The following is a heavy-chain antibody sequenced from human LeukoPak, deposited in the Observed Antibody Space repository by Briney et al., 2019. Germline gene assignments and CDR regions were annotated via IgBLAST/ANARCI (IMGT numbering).Heavy chain of an antibody. D-gene: IGHD1-26*01. V-gene: IGHV4-34*01. J-gene: IGHJ4*02. Sequence: SATLSVTCAVYGGSFTGYYLHWIRQPPGQGLEWIGEINHSGSTNYNPSLKSRVTISVDTSKNQFSRKLSSVTAADTAVYYCARWEGGSYYDFDYWGQGTLVTVSS. CDR1: GGSFTGYY. CDR2: INHSGST. CDR3: ARWEGGSYYDFDY.